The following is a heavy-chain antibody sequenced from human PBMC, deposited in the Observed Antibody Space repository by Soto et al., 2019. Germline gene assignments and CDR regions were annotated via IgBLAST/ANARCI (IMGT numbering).Heavy chain of an antibody. CDR3: ASDFRLTGRSLGY. CDR2: ISAYNGNT. V-gene: IGHV1-18*01. J-gene: IGHJ4*02. Sequence: QVQLVQSGAEVKKPGASVKVSCKASGYTFTSYGISWVRQAPGQGLEWMGWISAYNGNTNYAQKPEGKVNRTPDTSKSTAYMALSRLKCDDKPVYYCASDFRLTGRSLGYWGQGTLGTVTS. CDR1: GYTFTSYG. D-gene: IGHD3-9*01.